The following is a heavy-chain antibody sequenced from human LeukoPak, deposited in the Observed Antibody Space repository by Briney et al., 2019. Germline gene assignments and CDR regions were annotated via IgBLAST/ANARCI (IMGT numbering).Heavy chain of an antibody. CDR2: INWNSGDI. D-gene: IGHD5-24*01. J-gene: IGHJ4*02. V-gene: IGHV3-9*01. Sequence: SLRLSCAVSGFTFDDYAIHWVRQAPVKGLEWVSGINWNSGDIGYADSVKGRFTISRGNDKNSLYLQMHSLRVEDTALYYCARAEGRWLCLYFDHWGQGTLVTVSS. CDR3: ARAEGRWLCLYFDH. CDR1: GFTFDDYA.